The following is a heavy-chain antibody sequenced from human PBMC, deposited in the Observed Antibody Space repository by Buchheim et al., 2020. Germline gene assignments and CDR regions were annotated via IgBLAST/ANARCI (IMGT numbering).Heavy chain of an antibody. CDR1: GGSISSNNW. CDR2: IAYPATT. J-gene: IGHJ4*02. Sequence: QVHLQESGPGLVEPSGTLFLTCGVSGGSISSNNWWNWVRQTPGKRLEWIGDIAYPATTNYNPSLRSRLTISLDKSKNLVSLKLSSVTAADTAVYYCATVKRGCSRSSCYQDNWGQGTL. V-gene: IGHV4-4*02. CDR3: ATVKRGCSRSSCYQDN. D-gene: IGHD2-2*01.